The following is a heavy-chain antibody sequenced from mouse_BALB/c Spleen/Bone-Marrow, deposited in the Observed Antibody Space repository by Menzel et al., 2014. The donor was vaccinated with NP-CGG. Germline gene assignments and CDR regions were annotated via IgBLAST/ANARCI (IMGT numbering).Heavy chain of an antibody. CDR3: SRQITTVDYAMDY. J-gene: IGHJ4*01. V-gene: IGHV1-7*01. CDR2: INPSTGYT. CDR1: GFTFNSTW. D-gene: IGHD1-1*01. Sequence: VQLLQSGAELAKPGASVKMSCTASGFTFNSTWMHWVKQRPGRGLEWIGNINPSTGYTKYNQKFKDKATLTADKSSTTAYMQLSKLTSEYSAVYYGSRQITTVDYAMDYWGQGTSVTVSS.